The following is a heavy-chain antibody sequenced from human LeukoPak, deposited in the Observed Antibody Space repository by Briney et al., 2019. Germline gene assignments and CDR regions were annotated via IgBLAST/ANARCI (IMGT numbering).Heavy chain of an antibody. CDR1: GAPISSNNW. J-gene: IGHJ4*02. D-gene: IGHD6-13*01. CDR2: IYHSGST. Sequence: PSGTLSLTCAVSGAPISSNNWWWSWGRQPPGEGLEWIGEIYHSGSTNYNPSLKSRVTMSVDKSKNQFSLKLSSVTAADTAVYYCASAEPRGIIWYPYWGQGTLVTVSS. CDR3: ASAEPRGIIWYPY. V-gene: IGHV4-4*02.